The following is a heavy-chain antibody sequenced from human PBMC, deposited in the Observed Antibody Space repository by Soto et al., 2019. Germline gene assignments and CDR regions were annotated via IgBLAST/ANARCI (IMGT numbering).Heavy chain of an antibody. Sequence: GASVKVSCKASGYTFTSYGISWVRQAPGQGLEWMGWISAYNGNTNYAQKLQGRVTMTTDTSTSTAYMELRSLRSDDTAVYYCARDNSVLLWFTPHYYSSYGTDFSGQGTTVTVFS. D-gene: IGHD3-10*01. CDR3: ARDNSVLLWFTPHYYSSYGTDF. CDR1: GYTFTSYG. V-gene: IGHV1-18*01. CDR2: ISAYNGNT. J-gene: IGHJ6*02.